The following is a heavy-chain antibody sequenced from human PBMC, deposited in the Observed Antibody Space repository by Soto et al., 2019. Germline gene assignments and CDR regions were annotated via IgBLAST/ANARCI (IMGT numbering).Heavy chain of an antibody. CDR1: GYTFTNFG. CDR3: ARGGPHIDS. CDR2: ISAYNGNT. V-gene: IGHV1-18*01. Sequence: QVQLVQSGAEVKKPGASVKVSCKTSGYTFTNFGLIWVRQAPGQGPEWMGWISAYNGNTNYAQNFQGRVTMTTDTATSTAYMELRTVRSDDTAVYYCARGGPHIDSWGQGTLVTVSS. J-gene: IGHJ4*02.